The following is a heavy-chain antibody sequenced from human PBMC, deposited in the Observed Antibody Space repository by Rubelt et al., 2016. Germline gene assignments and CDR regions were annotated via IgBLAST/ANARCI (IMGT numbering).Heavy chain of an antibody. CDR1: DFTFSSAW. Sequence: EVQLLESGGGLVQPGGSLRLSCAASDFTFSSAWMNWVRQAPGRGLEWVSRTYNAGGTDYADSVRDRFTLSTDKSTNTLYFQRNNFGVEDTAVYYCRAWLAVYYMDVWGQGTTVTVS. CDR3: RAWLAVYYMDV. D-gene: IGHD2-8*02. V-gene: IGHV3-66*01. J-gene: IGHJ6*02. CDR2: TYNAGGT.